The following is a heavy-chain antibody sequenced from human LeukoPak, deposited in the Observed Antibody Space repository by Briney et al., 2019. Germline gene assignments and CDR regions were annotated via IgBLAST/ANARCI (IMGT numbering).Heavy chain of an antibody. Sequence: PGGSLRLSCAVSGFTFSSYAMSWVRQAPGKGLEWVSAISGSGGSTYCADSVKGRFTISRDNSKNTLYLQMDSLRAEDTAVYYCAKGRVGYYDSSGWFDPWGQGTLVTVSS. CDR2: ISGSGGST. J-gene: IGHJ5*02. D-gene: IGHD3-22*01. V-gene: IGHV3-23*01. CDR1: GFTFSSYA. CDR3: AKGRVGYYDSSGWFDP.